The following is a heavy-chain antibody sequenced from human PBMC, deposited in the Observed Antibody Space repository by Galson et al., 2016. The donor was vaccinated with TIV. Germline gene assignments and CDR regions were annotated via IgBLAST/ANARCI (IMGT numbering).Heavy chain of an antibody. Sequence: SLRLSCATSGFTPPNYGMTWVRQAPGKGLEWVAVIWYDGTNTHYADSVKGRFTNSKDNSENTLNLQMNTLRAEDTAVYYCARTGANTLYSGGYGDDEGFDFWGQGTMVTGSS. V-gene: IGHV3-33*01. CDR2: IWYDGTNT. J-gene: IGHJ3*01. CDR1: GFTPPNYG. D-gene: IGHD1-26*01. CDR3: ARTGANTLYSGGYGDDEGFDF.